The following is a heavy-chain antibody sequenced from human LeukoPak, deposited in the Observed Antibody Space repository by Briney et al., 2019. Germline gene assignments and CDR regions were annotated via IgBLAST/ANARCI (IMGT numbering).Heavy chain of an antibody. D-gene: IGHD5-24*01. CDR2: ISWNSGSI. V-gene: IGHV3-9*01. J-gene: IGHJ5*02. Sequence: GGSLRLSCAASGFTFDDYAMHWVRQAPGKGLEWVSGISWNSGSIGYADSVKGRFTISRDNAKNSLYLQMNSLRAEDTALYYCAKDKMATIMGWFDPWDQGTLVTVSS. CDR1: GFTFDDYA. CDR3: AKDKMATIMGWFDP.